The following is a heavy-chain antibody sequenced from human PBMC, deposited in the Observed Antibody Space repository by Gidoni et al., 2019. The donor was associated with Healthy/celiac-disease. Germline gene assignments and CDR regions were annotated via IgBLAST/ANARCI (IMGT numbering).Heavy chain of an antibody. J-gene: IGHJ5*02. CDR1: GGTFSSYA. CDR2: IIPILGIA. Sequence: QVQLVQSGAEVKKPGSSVKVSCKASGGTFSSYAISWVRQAPGQGLEWMGRIIPILGIANYAQKFQGRVTITADKSTSTAYMELSSLRSEDTAVYYCARAVAGTYWFDPWGQGTLVTVSS. D-gene: IGHD6-19*01. CDR3: ARAVAGTYWFDP. V-gene: IGHV1-69*04.